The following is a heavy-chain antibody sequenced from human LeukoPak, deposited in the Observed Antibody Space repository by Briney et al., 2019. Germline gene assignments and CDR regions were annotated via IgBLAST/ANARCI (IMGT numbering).Heavy chain of an antibody. CDR1: GFIFNNYE. V-gene: IGHV3-48*03. CDR3: ARDRGISAGSDFDY. Sequence: PGGSLRLSCAASGFIFNNYEMNWVRQAPGKGLEWVSSISGSGSPMYYADSVKGRFIISRDNAKDSVSLHMNSLRAEDTAVYFCARDRGISAGSDFDYWGQGTLVTVSS. J-gene: IGHJ4*02. CDR2: ISGSGSPM. D-gene: IGHD6-13*01.